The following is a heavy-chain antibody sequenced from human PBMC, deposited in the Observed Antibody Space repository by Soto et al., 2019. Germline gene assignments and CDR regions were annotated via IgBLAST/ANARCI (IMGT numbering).Heavy chain of an antibody. CDR1: GFTFSSHV. V-gene: IGHV3-23*01. D-gene: IGHD2-15*01. CDR2: ISGTGGT. J-gene: IGHJ4*02. Sequence: EVQLWESGGGLVQPGGSLRLSCAVSGFTFSSHVMSWVRQAPGKGLEWVSAISGTGGTYYADSVKGRFTISRDNSNNAIYLKMKNLRDEDTAVYYCAKDRRGAYCSGGICYSPDYWGQGTLVIVSS. CDR3: AKDRRGAYCSGGICYSPDY.